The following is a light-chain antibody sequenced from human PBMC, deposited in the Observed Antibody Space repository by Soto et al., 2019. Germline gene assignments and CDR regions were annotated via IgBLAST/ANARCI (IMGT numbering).Light chain of an antibody. J-gene: IGKJ5*01. CDR3: QQYKNWPAIT. CDR1: QSINIW. V-gene: IGKV1-5*01. CDR2: DAS. Sequence: DIQMTQSPSTLSASVGDRVTITCRASQSINIWLAWYQQKAGKAPKLLIYDASTLESGVPSRFSGSGSRTEFTLTISSLQSEDFAVYYCQQYKNWPAITFGQGTRLEIK.